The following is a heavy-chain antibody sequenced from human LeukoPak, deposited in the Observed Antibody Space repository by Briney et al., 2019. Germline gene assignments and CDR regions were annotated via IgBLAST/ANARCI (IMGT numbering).Heavy chain of an antibody. D-gene: IGHD3-22*01. J-gene: IGHJ4*02. CDR1: GFTFSSYG. Sequence: GGSLRLSCAASGFTFSSYGMHWVRQAPGKGLEWVAVIWYDGSNKYYADSVKGRFTISRDNSKNTLYLQMNSLRAEDTAVYYCARDRPLYYYDSSGYVDYWGQGTPVTVSS. CDR2: IWYDGSNK. V-gene: IGHV3-33*01. CDR3: ARDRPLYYYDSSGYVDY.